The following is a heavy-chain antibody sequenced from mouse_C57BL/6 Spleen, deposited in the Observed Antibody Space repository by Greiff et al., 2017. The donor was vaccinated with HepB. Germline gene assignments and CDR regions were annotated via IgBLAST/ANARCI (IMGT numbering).Heavy chain of an antibody. CDR2: INYDGSST. CDR3: ARVGLTAYYFDY. D-gene: IGHD1-1*01. Sequence: EVMLVESEGGLVQPGSSMKLSCTASGFTFSDYYMAWVRQVPEKGLEWVANINYDGSSTYYLDSLKSRFIISRDNAKNILYLQMSSLKSEDTATYYCARVGLTAYYFDYWGQGTTLTVSS. CDR1: GFTFSDYY. V-gene: IGHV5-16*01. J-gene: IGHJ2*01.